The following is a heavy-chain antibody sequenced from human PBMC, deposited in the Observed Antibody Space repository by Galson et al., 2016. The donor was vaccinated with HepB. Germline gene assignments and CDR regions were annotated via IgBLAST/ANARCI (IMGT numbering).Heavy chain of an antibody. CDR1: GGSISSYY. D-gene: IGHD3-10*01. CDR2: THYSGST. J-gene: IGHJ3*02. Sequence: SETLSLTCTVSGGSISSYYWSWIRQPPGKGLEWIGDTHYSGSTKNNPSLRSRLTISVDTAKRQISLKLSSVTAADPAVYYCARHLGVPLRGADGFDIWGQGTMVTVSS. CDR3: ARHLGVPLRGADGFDI. V-gene: IGHV4-59*01.